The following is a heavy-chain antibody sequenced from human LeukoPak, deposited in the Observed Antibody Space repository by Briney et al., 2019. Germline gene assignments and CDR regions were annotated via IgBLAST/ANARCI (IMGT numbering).Heavy chain of an antibody. V-gene: IGHV4-59*01. D-gene: IGHD3-22*01. Sequence: SETLSLTCTVSGASIDSYYWSWIRQPPGKGLEWFGYIYYDGSTSYNPSLKSRVTISIDTSKKQFSLKLSSVTAADTAVYYCARGSYDSSGYTLLFDPWGQGTLVTVSS. CDR1: GASIDSYY. CDR3: ARGSYDSSGYTLLFDP. J-gene: IGHJ5*02. CDR2: IYYDGST.